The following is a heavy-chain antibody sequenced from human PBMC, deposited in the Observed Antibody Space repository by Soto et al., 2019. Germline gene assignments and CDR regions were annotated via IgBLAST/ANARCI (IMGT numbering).Heavy chain of an antibody. V-gene: IGHV3-15*01. CDR3: TPGIHNR. D-gene: IGHD1-1*01. CDR1: GFIFSNAW. J-gene: IGHJ4*02. Sequence: HLVESGGGLVKPGGSLRLSCAGSGFIFSNAWMSWLRQTPGRGLEWVGRIKSKADGGTTDYAAPVEVRFIISRNDSKNTIYLTTNSLKSEDTAVYYCTPGIHNRWGKGVLVTVSS. CDR2: IKSKADGGTT.